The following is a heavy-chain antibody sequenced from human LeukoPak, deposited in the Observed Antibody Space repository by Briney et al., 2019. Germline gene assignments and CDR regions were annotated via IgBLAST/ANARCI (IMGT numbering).Heavy chain of an antibody. CDR2: ISSSSSYI. CDR3: ARDRDNTGIDY. V-gene: IGHV3-21*01. D-gene: IGHD1-26*01. J-gene: IGHJ4*02. CDR1: GYTFGDYG. Sequence: GGSLRLSCAGSGYTFGDYGMSWVRQAPGKGLEWVSSISSSSSYIYYADSVKGRFTISRDNAKNSLYLQMNSLRAEDTAVYYCARDRDNTGIDYWGQGTLVTVSS.